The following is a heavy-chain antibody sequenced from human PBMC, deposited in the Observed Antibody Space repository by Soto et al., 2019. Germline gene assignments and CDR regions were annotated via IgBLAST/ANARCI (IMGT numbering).Heavy chain of an antibody. D-gene: IGHD3-16*01. Sequence: SVKVSCKASGGTFSSYAINWVRQAPGQGLEWMGGIIPIFGTANYAQKFQGRVTITADESTSTAYMELSSLRSEDTAVYYCARWGGAIYYYYGMDVWGQGTTVTVSS. CDR3: ARWGGAIYYYYGMDV. J-gene: IGHJ6*02. CDR2: IIPIFGTA. V-gene: IGHV1-69*13. CDR1: GGTFSSYA.